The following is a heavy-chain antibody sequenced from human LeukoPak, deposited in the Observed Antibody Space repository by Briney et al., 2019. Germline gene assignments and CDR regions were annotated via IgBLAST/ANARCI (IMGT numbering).Heavy chain of an antibody. J-gene: IGHJ4*02. V-gene: IGHV4-59*01. CDR2: IHYTGNT. D-gene: IGHD6-19*01. CDR3: AGSPNPYYFDF. Sequence: SETLSLTCTVSGGSISSYYWSVIRQSPEKGLEWTGCIHYTGNTNYNPSLKSRVTILLDASKNQFSLNLYSVTAADTAVYYCAGSPNPYYFDFWGQGSLVTVSS. CDR1: GGSISSYY.